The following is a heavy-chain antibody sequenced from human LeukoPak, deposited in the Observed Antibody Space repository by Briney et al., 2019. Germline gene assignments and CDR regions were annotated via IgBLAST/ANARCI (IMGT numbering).Heavy chain of an antibody. CDR2: IYPADSDT. CDR3: ARASRDGYNQNFDH. CDR1: GYRFTNYW. D-gene: IGHD5-24*01. V-gene: IGHV5-51*01. J-gene: IGHJ4*02. Sequence: GESLKISCTGSGYRFTNYWIIWVRQMPGKGLEWMGIIYPADSDTRYSPSFQGQVTISADKSTSTAYLQWSSLRASDTAMYYCARASRDGYNQNFDHWGQGTLVTVSS.